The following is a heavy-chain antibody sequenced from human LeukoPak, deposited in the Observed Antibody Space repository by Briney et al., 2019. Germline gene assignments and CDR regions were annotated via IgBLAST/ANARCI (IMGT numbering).Heavy chain of an antibody. CDR2: ISAYNGNT. Sequence: ASVKVSCKASGYTFTSYDIRWVRQAPGQGLEWMGWISAYNGNTNYAQKLQGRVTMTTDTSTSTAYMELRSLRSDDTAVYYCARVPPMVRGNYGMDVWGQGTTVTVSS. D-gene: IGHD3-10*01. CDR1: GYTFTSYD. CDR3: ARVPPMVRGNYGMDV. V-gene: IGHV1-18*01. J-gene: IGHJ6*02.